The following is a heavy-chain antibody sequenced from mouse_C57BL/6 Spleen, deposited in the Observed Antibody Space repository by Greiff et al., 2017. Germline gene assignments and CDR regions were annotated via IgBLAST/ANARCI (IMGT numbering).Heavy chain of an antibody. CDR1: GFTFSSYA. Sequence: EVKVVESGGGLVKPGGSLKLSCAASGFTFSSYAMSWVRQTPEKRLEWVATISDGGSYTYYPDNVKGRFTISRDNAKNNLYLQMSHLKSEDTAMYYCARDRGDGSRYFDVWGTGTTVTVSS. CDR3: ARDRGDGSRYFDV. V-gene: IGHV5-4*01. D-gene: IGHD1-1*01. CDR2: ISDGGSYT. J-gene: IGHJ1*03.